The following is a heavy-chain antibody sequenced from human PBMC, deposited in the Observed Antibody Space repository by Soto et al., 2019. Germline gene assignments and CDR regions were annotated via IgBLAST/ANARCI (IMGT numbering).Heavy chain of an antibody. Sequence: QVQLQESGPGLVKPSQTLSLTCTVSGGSISSSGDYWSWIRQHPGKGLEWIGYIYYIGGTYYSLSLKSRATLSIDTSKSQFSLKLSSVTAADTAVYYCARLKGIAVPGTRLDPWGQGSLVTVSS. V-gene: IGHV4-31*03. D-gene: IGHD6-19*01. CDR3: ARLKGIAVPGTRLDP. CDR1: GGSISSSGDY. CDR2: IYYIGGT. J-gene: IGHJ5*02.